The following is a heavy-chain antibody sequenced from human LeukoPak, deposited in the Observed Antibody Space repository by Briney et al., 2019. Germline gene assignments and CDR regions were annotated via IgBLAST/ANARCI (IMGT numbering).Heavy chain of an antibody. CDR3: ARDSYYDSSGYYSNTDY. V-gene: IGHV1-46*01. Sequence: ASVKVSCKASGYTFTSYYMHWVRQAPGQGLEWMGIINPSGGSTSYAQKFQGRVTMTRDTSMSTVYMELSSLRSEDTAVYYCARDSYYDSSGYYSNTDYWGQGTLVTVSS. CDR1: GYTFTSYY. J-gene: IGHJ4*02. CDR2: INPSGGST. D-gene: IGHD3-22*01.